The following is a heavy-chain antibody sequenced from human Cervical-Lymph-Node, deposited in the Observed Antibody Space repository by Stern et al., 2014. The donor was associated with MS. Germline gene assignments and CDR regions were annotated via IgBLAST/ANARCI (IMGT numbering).Heavy chain of an antibody. J-gene: IGHJ2*01. CDR2: FDPEDGET. CDR3: AGMVRDDWYFDL. V-gene: IGHV1-24*01. D-gene: IGHD3-10*01. CDR1: GYTLTELS. Sequence: VQLVESGAEVKKPGASVKVTCKVSGYTLTELSMHWVRQAPGKGLEWMGGFDPEDGETIYAQKFQGRVTMTEDTSTDTAYMELSSLRSEDTAVYYCAGMVRDDWYFDLWGRGTLVTVSS.